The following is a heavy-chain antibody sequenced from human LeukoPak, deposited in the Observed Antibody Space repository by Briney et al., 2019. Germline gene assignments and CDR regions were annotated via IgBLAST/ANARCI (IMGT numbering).Heavy chain of an antibody. CDR2: VYYSGST. J-gene: IGHJ4*02. CDR1: GGTISSYY. V-gene: IGHV4-59*08. Sequence: PSETLSLTCSVSGGTISSYYWNWIRQPPGKGLEWIGYVYYSGSTNYNPSLKSRVTISVVTSKTQFSLKLSSVTAADTAVYYCARSEGFGELLDWGQGTLVTVSS. D-gene: IGHD3-10*01. CDR3: ARSEGFGELLD.